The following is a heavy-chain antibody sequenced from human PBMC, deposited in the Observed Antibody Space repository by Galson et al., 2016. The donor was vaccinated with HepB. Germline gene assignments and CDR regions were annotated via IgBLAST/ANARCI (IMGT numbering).Heavy chain of an antibody. CDR1: GGSFSGLA. D-gene: IGHD3-10*01. CDR3: SRGLPLTARRIGVNRGAIYGMDV. Sequence: SETLSLTCAVYGGSFSGLAWNWIRQTPGKGLEWIGEINHSGGIKYNPSLMSRLSISVDTSTKKFSMELSSVTAADTGVYYCSRGLPLTARRIGVNRGAIYGMDVGGQGTTVIVS. J-gene: IGHJ6*02. CDR2: INHSGGI. V-gene: IGHV4-34*01.